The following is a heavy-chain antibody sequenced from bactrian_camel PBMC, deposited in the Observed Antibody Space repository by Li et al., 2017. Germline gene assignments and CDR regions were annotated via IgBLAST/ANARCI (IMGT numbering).Heavy chain of an antibody. Sequence: HVQLVESGGGSVQAGESLRLSCAASEFSYRSNCMGWFRQSPGKEREAIVASYTAGGIIYYADSVKGRFTLSVDHGENTVYLQMNSLKSEDTAVYYCAPAGPSYVDYNCRASLGQGTQVTVS. J-gene: IGHJ4*01. CDR1: EFSYRSNC. D-gene: IGHD4*01. CDR2: SYTAGGII. V-gene: IGHV3S1*01.